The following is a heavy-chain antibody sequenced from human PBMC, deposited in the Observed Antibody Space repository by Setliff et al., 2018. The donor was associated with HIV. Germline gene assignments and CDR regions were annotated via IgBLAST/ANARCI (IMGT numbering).Heavy chain of an antibody. Sequence: SETLSLTCAVSGYAISSSGYYWGWIRQPPGKGLEWLGSIYHSGSTYYNPSLKSRVTLSVDTSKNQFSLKLSSVTAADTAMYYCARSHFYCSGGSCYSGYFDYWGQGTLVTV. J-gene: IGHJ4*02. CDR3: ARSHFYCSGGSCYSGYFDY. CDR2: IYHSGST. V-gene: IGHV4-38-2*01. D-gene: IGHD2-15*01. CDR1: GYAISSSGYY.